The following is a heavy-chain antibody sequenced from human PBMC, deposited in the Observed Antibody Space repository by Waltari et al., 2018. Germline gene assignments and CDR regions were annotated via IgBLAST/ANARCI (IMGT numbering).Heavy chain of an antibody. D-gene: IGHD3-10*01. V-gene: IGHV4-4*07. CDR3: ARVGRTVSHDAFDI. Sequence: QVQLQESGPGLVKPSETLSLTCTVSGGSISSYYWSWIRQPAGKGLEWIGRIYTSGSTNNNPSLRSRVTMSVDTSKNQFSLKLSSVTAADTAVYYCARVGRTVSHDAFDIWGQGTMVTVSS. CDR1: GGSISSYY. J-gene: IGHJ3*02. CDR2: IYTSGST.